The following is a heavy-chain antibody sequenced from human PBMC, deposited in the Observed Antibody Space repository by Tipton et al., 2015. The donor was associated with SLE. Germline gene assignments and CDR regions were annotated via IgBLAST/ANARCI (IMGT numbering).Heavy chain of an antibody. J-gene: IGHJ3*02. CDR1: GFTVSSKY. CDR3: ASQLTGDWDAFDI. V-gene: IGHV3-66*02. Sequence: SLRLSCAASGFTVSSKYMSWVRQAPGKGLEWVSVIYSGGSTYYADSVKGRFTISRDNSKNTLYLQMNSLRAEDTAVYYCASQLTGDWDAFDIWGQGTMVTVSS. CDR2: IYSGGST. D-gene: IGHD7-27*01.